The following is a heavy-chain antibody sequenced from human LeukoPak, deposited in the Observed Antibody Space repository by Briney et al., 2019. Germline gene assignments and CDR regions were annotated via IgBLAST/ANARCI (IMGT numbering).Heavy chain of an antibody. D-gene: IGHD3-16*02. CDR2: ISAYNGNT. CDR3: AREMMITFGGVIASAPQAFDY. V-gene: IGHV1-18*01. Sequence: GASVKVSCKASGYTFTSYGISWVRQAPGQGLEWMGWISAYNGNTNYAQKLQGRVTMTTDTSTSTAYMELRSLRSDDTAVYYCAREMMITFGGVIASAPQAFDYWGQGTLVTVSS. CDR1: GYTFTSYG. J-gene: IGHJ4*02.